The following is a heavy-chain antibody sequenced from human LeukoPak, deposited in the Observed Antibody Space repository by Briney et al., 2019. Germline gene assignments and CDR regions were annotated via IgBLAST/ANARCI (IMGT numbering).Heavy chain of an antibody. CDR1: GFTFSSYG. CDR3: AKDKAVAGRGLDHFDF. D-gene: IGHD6-19*01. V-gene: IGHV3-30*02. Sequence: PGGSLRLSCTASGFTFSSYGIHWLRQAPGKGLEWVAFIRYDGSNPYYEDSVKGRFTISRDNPKKTLYLQMNSLRVEDTAVYYCAKDKAVAGRGLDHFDFWGQGTLVTVSS. CDR2: IRYDGSNP. J-gene: IGHJ4*02.